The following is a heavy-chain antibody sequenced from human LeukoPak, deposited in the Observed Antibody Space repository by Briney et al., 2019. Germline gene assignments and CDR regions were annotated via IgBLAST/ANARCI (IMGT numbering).Heavy chain of an antibody. CDR1: GYTFTSYG. V-gene: IGHV1-18*01. CDR3: ARNVVGKTDFDH. CDR2: ISAYNGNT. D-gene: IGHD6-19*01. J-gene: IGHJ4*02. Sequence: ASVKVSCKASGYTFTSYGISWVRQAPGQGLEWMGWISAYNGNTNYAQKLQGRVTITRDTSASTAYMELSSLISEDTAVYYCARNVVGKTDFDHWGQGTLVTVSS.